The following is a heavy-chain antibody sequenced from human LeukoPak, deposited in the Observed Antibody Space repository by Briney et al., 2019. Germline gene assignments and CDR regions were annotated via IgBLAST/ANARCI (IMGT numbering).Heavy chain of an antibody. CDR2: INPSNGNP. CDR3: ARDTPDGRGTKFDY. CDR1: GYTFKTYA. J-gene: IGHJ4*02. V-gene: IGHV7-4-1*02. Sequence: ASVKVSCKSSGYTFKTYAINWLRQAPGQGLEWVGWINPSNGNPTYAQGFTGRFVFSLDTSVSTAFLHISSLQIEDTAVYYCARDTPDGRGTKFDYWGQGTLVTVSS. D-gene: IGHD3-16*01.